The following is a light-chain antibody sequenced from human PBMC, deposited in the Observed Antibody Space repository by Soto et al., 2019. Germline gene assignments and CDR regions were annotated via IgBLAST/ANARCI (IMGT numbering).Light chain of an antibody. V-gene: IGLV2-14*01. CDR1: SSDVGAYNF. Sequence: QSALTQPASVSGSPGQSITISCTGTSSDVGAYNFVSWYQQHPGKAPQLIIHEVSNRPSGASNRFSGSQTGNTASLTISGLQAEDVADYYCSAHGGSNPGDVFGSWTNVTVL. CDR3: SAHGGSNPGDV. J-gene: IGLJ1*01. CDR2: EVS.